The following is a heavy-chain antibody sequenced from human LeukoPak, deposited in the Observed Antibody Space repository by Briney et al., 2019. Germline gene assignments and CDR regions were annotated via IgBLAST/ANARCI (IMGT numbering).Heavy chain of an antibody. CDR2: INQDGSER. J-gene: IGHJ4*02. D-gene: IGHD1/OR15-1a*01. Sequence: GGSLRLSCAASGFSFSGCWMTWVRQAPGKGLEWVASINQDGSERYYVDSVKGRFTISRGNAKNLLFLQMNSLRAEDTAVYYCATNNAWAFDYWGQETLVTVSS. CDR3: ATNNAWAFDY. V-gene: IGHV3-7*01. CDR1: GFSFSGCW.